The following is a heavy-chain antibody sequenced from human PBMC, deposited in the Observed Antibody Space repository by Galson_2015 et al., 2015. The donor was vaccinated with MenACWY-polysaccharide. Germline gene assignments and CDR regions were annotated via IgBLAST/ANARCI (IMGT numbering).Heavy chain of an antibody. J-gene: IGHJ6*02. Sequence: PALVKPTQTLTLTCTFSGFSLSNSGTCVTWICQPPGKALEWLALIDWDDDKYYTTSLGTRLSISKDTSTNQVVLTMTNMGPEDTATYYCARGRFFPHKYNMDVWGQGTTVTVSS. CDR2: IDWDDDK. D-gene: IGHD3-3*01. V-gene: IGHV2-70*01. CDR3: ARGRFFPHKYNMDV. CDR1: GFSLSNSGTC.